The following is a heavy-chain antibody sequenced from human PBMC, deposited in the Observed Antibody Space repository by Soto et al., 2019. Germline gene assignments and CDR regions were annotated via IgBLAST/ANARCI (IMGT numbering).Heavy chain of an antibody. CDR3: ARKPAWGASKLGMDV. CDR2: IYPGDSDT. Sequence: XESLKLSWQVTGDSFTSNWCAWVLQKPGKGLEWMGIIYPGDSDTRYSPSFQGQVIMSADRATSTAYLQWISLRASDTAMYYCARKPAWGASKLGMDVWGQGTTVTVSS. CDR1: GDSFTSNW. J-gene: IGHJ6*02. V-gene: IGHV5-51*01. D-gene: IGHD7-27*01.